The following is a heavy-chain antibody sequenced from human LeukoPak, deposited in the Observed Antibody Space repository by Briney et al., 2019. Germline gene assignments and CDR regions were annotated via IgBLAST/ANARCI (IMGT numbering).Heavy chain of an antibody. CDR1: GFTFSSYS. D-gene: IGHD1-1*01. Sequence: GGSLRLSCAASGFTFSSYSMNWVRQAPGKGLEWVSYISSSSSTIYYADSVKGRFTISRDNAKNSLYLQMNSLRAEDTAVYFCAKDRETGMTRRDAFDIWGQGTMVTVSS. V-gene: IGHV3-48*01. CDR3: AKDRETGMTRRDAFDI. CDR2: ISSSSSTI. J-gene: IGHJ3*02.